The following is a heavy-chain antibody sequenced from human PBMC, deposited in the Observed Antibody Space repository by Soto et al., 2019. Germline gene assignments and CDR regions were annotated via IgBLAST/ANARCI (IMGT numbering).Heavy chain of an antibody. Sequence: QVHLVQSGAEVEKPGASVKVSCKASGYTFTDYGISWVRQAPGQGLQWMGWITAFNGNTKYAQQFQGRVTMTTHTSTTTAYMELRSLASDDTAVYYCARISQSDFWSGYYYFLDYWGQGPLVNVSS. D-gene: IGHD3-3*01. CDR2: ITAFNGNT. V-gene: IGHV1-18*01. J-gene: IGHJ4*02. CDR3: ARISQSDFWSGYYYFLDY. CDR1: GYTFTDYG.